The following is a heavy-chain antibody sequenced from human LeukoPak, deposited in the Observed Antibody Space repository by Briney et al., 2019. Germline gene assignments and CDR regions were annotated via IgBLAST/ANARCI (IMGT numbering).Heavy chain of an antibody. CDR2: IRSSGSNI. CDR3: AREGVTAPGDY. CDR1: GFTFSNYE. V-gene: IGHV3-48*03. Sequence: GGSLRLSCAASGFTFSNYEMNWVRQAPGKGLEWVSYIRSSGSNIYYADSVKGRFTISRDNAKNSLYLQMNSLRAEDTAVYYCAREGVTAPGDYWGQGTLVTVSS. J-gene: IGHJ4*02. D-gene: IGHD2-21*02.